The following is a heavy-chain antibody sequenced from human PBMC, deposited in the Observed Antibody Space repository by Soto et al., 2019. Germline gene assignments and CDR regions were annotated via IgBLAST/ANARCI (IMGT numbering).Heavy chain of an antibody. D-gene: IGHD3-10*01. CDR1: GFTFSDYV. J-gene: IGHJ4*02. CDR2: ISSDETNK. V-gene: IGHV3-30-3*01. Sequence: GGSLRLSCAASGFTFSDYVMHWVRQAPGKGLEWVTVISSDETNKDYADSVKGRFTISRDNSNNRLYLQMNSLRPEDTAVYYCARGGPWFGESTSLFRSFDYWGQGTLVTVSS. CDR3: ARGGPWFGESTSLFRSFDY.